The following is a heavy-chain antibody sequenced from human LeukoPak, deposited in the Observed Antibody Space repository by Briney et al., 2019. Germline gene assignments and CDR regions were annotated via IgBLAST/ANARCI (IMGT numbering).Heavy chain of an antibody. V-gene: IGHV3-48*02. Sequence: GGSLRLSCAASGFTLSHYSMNWVRQAPGKGLEWVSYGNSSGSTIHYADSVKGRFTISRDNAENSLYLQMNSLRDEDTAVYYCARAIVGWFDLWGQGTLVTVSS. CDR2: GNSSGSTI. J-gene: IGHJ5*02. CDR3: ARAIVGWFDL. CDR1: GFTLSHYS. D-gene: IGHD3-22*01.